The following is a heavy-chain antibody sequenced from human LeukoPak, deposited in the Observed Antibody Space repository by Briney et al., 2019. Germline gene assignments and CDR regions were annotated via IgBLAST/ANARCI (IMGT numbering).Heavy chain of an antibody. J-gene: IGHJ4*02. V-gene: IGHV3-48*01. D-gene: IGHD5-18*01. CDR1: GFTFSSYS. Sequence: GGSLRLSCAASGFTFSSYSMNWVRQAPGKGLEWVSYISSSSSTIYYADSVKGRFTISRDNSKNTLYLQMNSLRAEDTAVYYCAKDLLSAQLGGQGTLVTVSS. CDR3: AKDLLSAQL. CDR2: ISSSSSTI.